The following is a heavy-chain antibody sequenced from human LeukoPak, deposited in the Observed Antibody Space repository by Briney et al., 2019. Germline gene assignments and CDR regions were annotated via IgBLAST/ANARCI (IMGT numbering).Heavy chain of an antibody. J-gene: IGHJ5*02. Sequence: GGSLRLSCAASGFTFSSYAMSWVRQAPGKGLEWVSALSGSGGSTYYADSVKGRFTISRDNSRATLYLQMNSLRAEDTAVYYCARDRGGSGWYGGSNWFDPWGQGTLVTVSS. CDR2: LSGSGGST. CDR3: ARDRGGSGWYGGSNWFDP. D-gene: IGHD6-19*01. V-gene: IGHV3-23*01. CDR1: GFTFSSYA.